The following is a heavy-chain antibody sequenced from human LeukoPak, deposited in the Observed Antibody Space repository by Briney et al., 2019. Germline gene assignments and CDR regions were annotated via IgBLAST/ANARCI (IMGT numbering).Heavy chain of an antibody. CDR2: ICSSGSTI. V-gene: IGHV3-48*03. D-gene: IGHD3-10*02. J-gene: IGHJ6*04. CDR1: GFTFSSYE. Sequence: GGSLRLSCAASGFTFSSYEMNWVRQAPGKGLEWVSYICSSGSTIYYADSVKGRFTNSRDNAMESLYLQMNSLRAEDTAGYYCAERGITMIGGVWGKGTTVTISS. CDR3: AERGITMIGGV.